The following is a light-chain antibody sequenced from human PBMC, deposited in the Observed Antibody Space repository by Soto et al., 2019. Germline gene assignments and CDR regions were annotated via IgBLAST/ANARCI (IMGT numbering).Light chain of an antibody. V-gene: IGKV3-20*01. Sequence: EILLTQSPGTLSLSPGERATLSCRASQSVTTNFLAWYQQKPGQAPRLLIYDSSRRATGIPDRFSGSGSGTDFTLNIRRLMPDDFTVYYCQQYHSSLTFGQRTEVQIK. CDR2: DSS. CDR3: QQYHSSLT. CDR1: QSVTTNF. J-gene: IGKJ1*01.